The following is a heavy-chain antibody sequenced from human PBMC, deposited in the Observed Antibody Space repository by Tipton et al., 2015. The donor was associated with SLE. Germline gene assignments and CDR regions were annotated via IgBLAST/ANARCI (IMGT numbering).Heavy chain of an antibody. Sequence: GSLRLSCAASGFTFSSYSMNWVRQAPGKGLEWVSYISSSSSTIYYVDSVKGRFTISRDNAKNSLYLQMNSLRDEDTAVYYCARATPLVRGVIPDYWGQGTLVTVSS. J-gene: IGHJ4*02. V-gene: IGHV3-48*02. D-gene: IGHD3-10*01. CDR1: GFTFSSYS. CDR2: ISSSSSTI. CDR3: ARATPLVRGVIPDY.